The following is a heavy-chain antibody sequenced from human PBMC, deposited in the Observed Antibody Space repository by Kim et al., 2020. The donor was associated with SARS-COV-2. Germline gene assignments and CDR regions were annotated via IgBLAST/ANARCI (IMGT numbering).Heavy chain of an antibody. CDR2: IDPSDSYT. Sequence: GESLKISCKGSGYSFTSYWISWVRQMPGKGLEWMGRIDPSDSYTNYSPSFQGHVTISADKSISTAYLQWSSLKASDTAMYYCAREAKHCSGGSCYQTTSYYYYGMDVWGQGTTVTVSS. CDR1: GYSFTSYW. V-gene: IGHV5-10-1*01. J-gene: IGHJ6*02. D-gene: IGHD2-15*01. CDR3: AREAKHCSGGSCYQTTSYYYYGMDV.